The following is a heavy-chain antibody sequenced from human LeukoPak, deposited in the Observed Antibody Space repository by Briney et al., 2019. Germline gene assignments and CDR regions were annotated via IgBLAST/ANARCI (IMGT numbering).Heavy chain of an antibody. CDR3: AKEGVRTGGFDY. CDR1: GFTFSSYA. J-gene: IGHJ4*02. D-gene: IGHD7-27*01. Sequence: GGSLRLSSAASGFTFSSYAMSWVRQAPGKGLEWVSAISGSGGSTYYADSVKGRFTISRDNSKNTLYLQMNSMRAEDTAVYYCAKEGVRTGGFDYWGQGTLVTVSS. V-gene: IGHV3-23*01. CDR2: ISGSGGST.